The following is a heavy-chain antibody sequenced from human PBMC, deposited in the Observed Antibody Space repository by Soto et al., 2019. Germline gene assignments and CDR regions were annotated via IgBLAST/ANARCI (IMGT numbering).Heavy chain of an antibody. J-gene: IGHJ6*02. CDR2: ISAYNGNT. CDR1: GYTFTSYG. Sequence: ASVKVSCKASGYTFTSYGISWVRQAPGQGLEWMGWISAYNGNTNYAQKLQGRVTMTTDTSTSTAYMELRSLRSDDTAVYYCARDLVVAAAGGYYGMDVRGQGTTVTVSS. CDR3: ARDLVVAAAGGYYGMDV. V-gene: IGHV1-18*01. D-gene: IGHD6-13*01.